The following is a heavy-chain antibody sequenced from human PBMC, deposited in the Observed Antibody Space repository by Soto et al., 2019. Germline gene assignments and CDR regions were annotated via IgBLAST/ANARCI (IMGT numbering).Heavy chain of an antibody. J-gene: IGHJ5*02. D-gene: IGHD6-6*01. V-gene: IGHV1-69*01. CDR2: TIPLFGTT. CDR1: GGNFTNYG. Sequence: QVPLVQSGAERKKPGSSVKGSCKASGGNFTNYGISWVRQAPGQGLEWMGGTIPLFGTTNYAQKCRGRVTVTADESTITAYMELNSLISQHTAIYFCALARGICWSNWFVPWGQGTLVTFS. CDR3: ALARGICWSNWFVP.